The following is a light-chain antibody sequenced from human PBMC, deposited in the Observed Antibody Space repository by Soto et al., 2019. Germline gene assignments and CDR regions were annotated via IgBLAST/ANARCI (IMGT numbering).Light chain of an antibody. J-gene: IGLJ1*01. CDR2: EVS. CDR3: SSYAGSNNLV. Sequence: QSVLTQPPSASGSPGQSVTISCTGTSSDVGGYNYVSWYQQHPGKAPKLMIYEVSKRPSGVPDRFSGSKSGNTASLTVSGLRAEDEADYYCSSYAGSNNLVFGTGTKVPVL. V-gene: IGLV2-8*01. CDR1: SSDVGGYNY.